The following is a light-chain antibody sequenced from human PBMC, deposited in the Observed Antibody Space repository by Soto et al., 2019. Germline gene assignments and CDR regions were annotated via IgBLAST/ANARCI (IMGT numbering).Light chain of an antibody. CDR2: DAF. CDR1: QSVSSY. Sequence: EIVLTQSPATLSLSPGERATLSCRASQSVSSYLAWNQQKPGQAPRLLIYDAFNRATGIPARFSGSGYGTDLTLTISSLEPEDFAVYYCQQRSNLWTFVQGTTVQIK. J-gene: IGKJ1*01. V-gene: IGKV3-11*01. CDR3: QQRSNLWT.